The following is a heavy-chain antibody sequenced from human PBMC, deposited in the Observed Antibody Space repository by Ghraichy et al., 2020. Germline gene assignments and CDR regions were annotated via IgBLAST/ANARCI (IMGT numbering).Heavy chain of an antibody. D-gene: IGHD6-13*01. V-gene: IGHV4-30-2*01. CDR2: IYHSGST. Sequence: SETLSLTCAVSGGSISSGGYSWSWIRQPPGKGLEWIGYIYHSGSTYYNPSLKSRVTISVDRSKNQFSLKLSSVTAADTAVYYCASGYSSSDFDYWGQGTLVTVSS. J-gene: IGHJ4*02. CDR1: GGSISSGGYS. CDR3: ASGYSSSDFDY.